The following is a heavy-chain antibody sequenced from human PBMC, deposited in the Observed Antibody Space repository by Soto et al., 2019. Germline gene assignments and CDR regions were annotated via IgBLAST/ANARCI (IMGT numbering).Heavy chain of an antibody. CDR1: GVSISTGGYY. CDR2: IYYSGSS. J-gene: IGHJ4*02. CDR3: ASLVGYRFDN. D-gene: IGHD3-16*02. V-gene: IGHV4-31*03. Sequence: SETLSLTCTVSGVSISTGGYYWSWIRQYPGKGLEWIGYIYYSGSSYYNPSLNSRVTISVDMSKSQFSLKLSSVTAADTAVYYCASLVGYRFDNSGQGTQVT.